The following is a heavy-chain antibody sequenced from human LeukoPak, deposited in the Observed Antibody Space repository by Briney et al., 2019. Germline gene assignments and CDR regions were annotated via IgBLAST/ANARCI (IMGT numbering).Heavy chain of an antibody. V-gene: IGHV4-30-4*01. D-gene: IGHD2-8*01. J-gene: IGHJ3*02. CDR3: ASRRYFTNGVCKLDAFDI. Sequence: SETLSLTCTVSGASISSGDYYWGWLRQPPGKGLEWIGYIYYSGSTYYNPSLKSRVTISVDTSKNQFSLKLSSVTAADTAVYYCASRRYFTNGVCKLDAFDIWGQGTMVTVSS. CDR1: GASISSGDYY. CDR2: IYYSGST.